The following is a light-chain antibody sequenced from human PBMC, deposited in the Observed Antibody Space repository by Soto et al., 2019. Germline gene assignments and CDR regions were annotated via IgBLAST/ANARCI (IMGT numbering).Light chain of an antibody. J-gene: IGLJ2*01. CDR1: SSDVGGYRY. V-gene: IGLV2-14*01. Sequence: QSALTQPASVSGSPGQSITISCTGTSSDVGGYRYVSWYQQHPGKAPKLMIYEVSSRPSGVSNRFSGSKSGNTASMTISGLQAEDEADYYCSSYTSSNTPVVFGGGTKLTVL. CDR3: SSYTSSNTPVV. CDR2: EVS.